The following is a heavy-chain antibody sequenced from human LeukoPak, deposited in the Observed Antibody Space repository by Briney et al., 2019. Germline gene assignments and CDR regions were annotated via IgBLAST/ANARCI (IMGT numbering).Heavy chain of an antibody. CDR3: ARTSSGWYVRYYFDY. J-gene: IGHJ4*02. CDR2: ISGSGGST. CDR1: GFTFSSYA. D-gene: IGHD6-19*01. V-gene: IGHV3-23*01. Sequence: GGSLRLSCAAAGFTFSSYAMSWVRQAPGKGLGWVSVISGSGGSTYYADSVKGRFTISRDNSKNTLYLQMNSLRAEDTAVYYCARTSSGWYVRYYFDYWGQGTLVTVSS.